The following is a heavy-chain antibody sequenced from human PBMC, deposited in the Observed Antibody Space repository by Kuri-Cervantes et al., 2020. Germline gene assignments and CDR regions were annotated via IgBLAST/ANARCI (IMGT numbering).Heavy chain of an antibody. D-gene: IGHD1-26*01. J-gene: IGHJ4*02. CDR3: ARSYSGSWGLSY. V-gene: IGHV3-15*01. CDR1: GFTFSNAW. Sequence: GESLKISCAASGFTFSNAWMSWVRQAPGKGLEWVGRIKSKTDGGTTDYAAPVKGRFTISRDNSKNTLYLQMNSLRAEDTAVYYCARSYSGSWGLSYWGQGTLVTVSS. CDR2: IKSKTDGGTT.